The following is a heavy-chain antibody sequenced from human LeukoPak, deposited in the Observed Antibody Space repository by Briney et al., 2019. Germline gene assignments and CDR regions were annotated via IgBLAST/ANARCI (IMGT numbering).Heavy chain of an antibody. Sequence: PSETLSLTCTVSGGSVSSGSYYWSWIRQPPRKGLEWIGYIYYSGSTNYNPSLKSRVTISVDTSKNQFSLKLSSVTAADTAVYYCARDSSAYGDYVPNYYYYGMDVWGQGTTVTVSS. CDR2: IYYSGST. D-gene: IGHD4-17*01. V-gene: IGHV4-61*01. J-gene: IGHJ6*02. CDR1: GGSVSSGSYY. CDR3: ARDSSAYGDYVPNYYYYGMDV.